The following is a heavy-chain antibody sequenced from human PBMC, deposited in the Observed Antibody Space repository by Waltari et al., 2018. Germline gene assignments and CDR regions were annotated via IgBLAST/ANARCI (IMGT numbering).Heavy chain of an antibody. CDR2: VHSVGTT. V-gene: IGHV4-39*07. D-gene: IGHD3-10*01. Sequence: QVQLQESGPGLVRPSETLSLTCTVSDAYISSSSFYWAWIRQPPGKGLEWIGSVHSVGTTYYNPSLNNRITIPEDTTKNQFSLRLNSVTAAETAIYYCATERGDPGAHPIDNWGQGTLVIVSS. CDR1: DAYISSSSFY. CDR3: ATERGDPGAHPIDN. J-gene: IGHJ4*02.